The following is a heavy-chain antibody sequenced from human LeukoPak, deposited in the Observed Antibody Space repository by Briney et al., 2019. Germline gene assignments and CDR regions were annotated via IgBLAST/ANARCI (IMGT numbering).Heavy chain of an antibody. V-gene: IGHV3-30-3*01. CDR1: GFTFSNYA. CDR2: ISYDGSNK. D-gene: IGHD1-20*01. J-gene: IGHJ4*02. CDR3: FFPGITGKVY. Sequence: GGSLRLSCAASGFTFSNYAMYWVRQAPGKGLEWVAVISYDGSNKYYADSVKGRFTISRDNSKNTLYLQMNSLRAEDTAVYYCFFPGITGKVYWGQGTLVTVSS.